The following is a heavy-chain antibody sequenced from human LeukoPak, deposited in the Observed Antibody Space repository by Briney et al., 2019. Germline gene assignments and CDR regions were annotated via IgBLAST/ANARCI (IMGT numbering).Heavy chain of an antibody. D-gene: IGHD5-12*01. Sequence: SETLSLTCTVSGDSISSSYWSWIRQPPGKELEWIGYIYYSGGTNYNPSLKSRVTISVDTSKNQFSLKLSSVTAADTAVYYCARGRDGYNSWGQGTLVTVSS. CDR3: ARGRDGYNS. J-gene: IGHJ4*02. V-gene: IGHV4-59*08. CDR2: IYYSGGT. CDR1: GDSISSSY.